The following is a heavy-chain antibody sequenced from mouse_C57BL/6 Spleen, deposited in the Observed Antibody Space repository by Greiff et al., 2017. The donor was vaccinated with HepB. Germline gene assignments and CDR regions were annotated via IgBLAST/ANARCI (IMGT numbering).Heavy chain of an antibody. Sequence: VKLQQPGAELVRPGSSVKLSCKASGYTFTSYWMHWVKQRPIQGLEWIGNSDPADSETHYNQKFKDKDTLTGDKSSSTAYMQLSSRTSEDSAVYDCARHGGRDDAMDDWGQGTSVTVSS. J-gene: IGHJ4*01. CDR3: ARHGGRDDAMDD. CDR2: SDPADSET. CDR1: GYTFTSYW. V-gene: IGHV1-52*01.